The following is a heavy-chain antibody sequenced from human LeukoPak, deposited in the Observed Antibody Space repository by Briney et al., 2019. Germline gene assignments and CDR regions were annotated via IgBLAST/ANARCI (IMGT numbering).Heavy chain of an antibody. V-gene: IGHV1-3*01. CDR2: ITVASGNT. CDR3: VGGSLGY. Sequence: ASVKVSCKTLGYTFITSSIYWVCQAPGQRLEWLGWITVASGNTRYSENLQGRVTLTRDTSANTAYMELHNLKFEDTAVYYCVGGSLGYWGQGTLVTVSP. CDR1: GYTFITSS. J-gene: IGHJ4*02.